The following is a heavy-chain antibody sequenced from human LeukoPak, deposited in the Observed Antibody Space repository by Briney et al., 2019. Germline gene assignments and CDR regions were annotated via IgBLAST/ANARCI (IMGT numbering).Heavy chain of an antibody. J-gene: IGHJ5*02. V-gene: IGHV4-59*03. CDR1: GGSINGYY. Sequence: SETLSLTCTVSGGSINGYYWSWIRQPPGKGLEYIGYIHDSGRTNYNPSLKSRITISVDTSKNQFSLKLSSVTAADTAVYYCATAAHDYGDYALDPWGQGTLVTVSS. D-gene: IGHD4-17*01. CDR3: ATAAHDYGDYALDP. CDR2: IHDSGRT.